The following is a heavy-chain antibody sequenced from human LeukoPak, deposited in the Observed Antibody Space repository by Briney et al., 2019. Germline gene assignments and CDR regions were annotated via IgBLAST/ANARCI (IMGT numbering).Heavy chain of an antibody. CDR2: IYYSGST. CDR3: AREVRYYGDPNDAFDI. CDR1: GGSISSYY. Sequence: SETLSLTCTVSGGSISSYYWSWIRQPPGKGREWIGYIYYSGSTNYNPSLKSRVTISVDTSKNQFSLKLSSVTAADTAVYYCAREVRYYGDPNDAFDIWGQGTMVTVSS. J-gene: IGHJ3*02. V-gene: IGHV4-59*01. D-gene: IGHD4-17*01.